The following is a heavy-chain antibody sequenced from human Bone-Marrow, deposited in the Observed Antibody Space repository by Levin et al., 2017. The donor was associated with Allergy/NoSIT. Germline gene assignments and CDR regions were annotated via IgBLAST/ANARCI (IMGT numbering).Heavy chain of an antibody. D-gene: IGHD2-15*01. CDR2: IIPIFGTA. CDR3: ARSTSGYCSGGSCYSRPFAYYDYYMDV. V-gene: IGHV1-69*13. CDR1: GGTFSSYA. J-gene: IGHJ6*03. Sequence: GASVKVSCKASGGTFSSYAISWVRQAPGQGLEWMGGIIPIFGTANYAQKFQGRVTITADESTSTAYMELSSLRSEDTAVYYCARSTSGYCSGGSCYSRPFAYYDYYMDVWGKGTTVTVSS.